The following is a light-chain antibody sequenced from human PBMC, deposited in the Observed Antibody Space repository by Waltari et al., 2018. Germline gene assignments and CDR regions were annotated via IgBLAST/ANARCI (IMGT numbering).Light chain of an antibody. CDR1: QRFSEY. J-gene: IGKJ4*01. Sequence: DYQMTHSPYSLSAFVGGKVTIICRASQRFSEYLNWYQHRPGEAPEVLIYAASNLQTGVAWRFSGSGSVTNFTLSIADLEPEDSATYYCQPRYTFGGGTKVEIK. CDR2: AAS. CDR3: QPRYT. V-gene: IGKV1-39*01.